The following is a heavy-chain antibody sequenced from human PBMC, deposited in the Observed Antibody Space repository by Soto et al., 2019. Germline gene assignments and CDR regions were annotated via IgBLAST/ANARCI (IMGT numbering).Heavy chain of an antibody. V-gene: IGHV1-69*10. D-gene: IGHD6-13*01. CDR3: ATSKAAAGTPYYYSVMDV. CDR1: GDTFSTYT. Sequence: ASVKVSCKASGDTFSTYTITWMRQAPGQGLEWMGGIIPILGIANYAQKFQGRVTITADKSTSTAYMELSSLRSEDTAVYYCATSKAAAGTPYYYSVMDVGGQGTTVPVSS. CDR2: IIPILGIA. J-gene: IGHJ6*02.